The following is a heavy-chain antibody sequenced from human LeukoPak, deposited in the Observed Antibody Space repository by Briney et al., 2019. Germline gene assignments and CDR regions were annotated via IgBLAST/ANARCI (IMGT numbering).Heavy chain of an antibody. D-gene: IGHD3-22*01. CDR1: GYTFTSYY. V-gene: IGHV1-46*01. CDR2: INPSGGST. J-gene: IGHJ4*02. CDR3: ARVGYSYDSSGYYLDY. Sequence: ASAKVSCKASGYTFTSYYMHWVRQAPGQGLEWMGIINPSGGSTSYAQKFQGRVTMTRDTSTSTVYMELSSLRSEDTAVYYCARVGYSYDSSGYYLDYWGQGTLVTVSS.